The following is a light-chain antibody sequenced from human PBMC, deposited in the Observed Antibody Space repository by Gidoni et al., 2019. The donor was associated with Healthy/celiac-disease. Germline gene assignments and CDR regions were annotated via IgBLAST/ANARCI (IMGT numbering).Light chain of an antibody. CDR3: QKYNSASST. J-gene: IGKJ1*01. V-gene: IGKV1-27*01. CDR2: AAS. CDR1: QGISHY. Sequence: DIQMTQSPSSLSASVGDRVTITCRASQGISHYLAWYQQKPGKVPKLLIYAASTLQSGVPSRFSGSGSGTDFTLTISSLQPEDVATYYCQKYNSASSTFGQXTKVEIK.